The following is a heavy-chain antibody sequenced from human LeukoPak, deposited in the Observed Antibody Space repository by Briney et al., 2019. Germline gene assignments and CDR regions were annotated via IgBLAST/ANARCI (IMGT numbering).Heavy chain of an antibody. Sequence: PSQTLSLTCAVSGGSISSGDYYWSWIRHPPGKGLEWFGYIYYSGSTYYNPSLKSRVTISVDTSKNQFSLKLSSVTAADTAVYYCARGNLPANYYMDVWGKGTTVTVSS. CDR2: IYYSGST. V-gene: IGHV4-30-4*08. CDR3: ARGNLPANYYMDV. CDR1: GGSISSGDYY. J-gene: IGHJ6*03.